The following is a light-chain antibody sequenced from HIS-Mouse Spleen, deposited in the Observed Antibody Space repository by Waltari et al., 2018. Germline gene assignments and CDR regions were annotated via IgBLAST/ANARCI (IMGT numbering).Light chain of an antibody. J-gene: IGLJ2*01. CDR3: YSTDSSGNHRV. CDR2: EDS. Sequence: SYELTQPPSVSVSPGQTARITCSGDALPKKYAYWYQQKSGQAPVLVIYEDSKRPSGSPERVSGCSSGTMANLTISGAQVEDEADYYCYSTDSSGNHRVFGGGTKLTVL. CDR1: ALPKKY. V-gene: IGLV3-10*01.